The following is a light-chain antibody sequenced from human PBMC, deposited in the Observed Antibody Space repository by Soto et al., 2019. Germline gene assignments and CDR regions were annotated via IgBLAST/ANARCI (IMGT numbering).Light chain of an antibody. CDR1: SSNIGNNF. CDR3: GAWDAFLSAYV. CDR2: DDN. J-gene: IGLJ1*01. Sequence: QSVLTQPPSGSAAPEQMVTISCSGRSSNIGNNFVSWYQQLPGTVPKLLIYDDNKRPSGIPDRFSGSKSGTSATLVITGLQTGDEADYYCGAWDAFLSAYVFGGGTKATVL. V-gene: IGLV1-51*01.